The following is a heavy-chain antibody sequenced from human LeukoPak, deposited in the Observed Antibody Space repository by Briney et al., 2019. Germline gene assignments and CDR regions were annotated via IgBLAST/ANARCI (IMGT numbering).Heavy chain of an antibody. CDR3: ARTTSTVGATHDY. Sequence: PGGSLRLSCAASGFTFSSHWMSWVRQAPGKGLEWVANIKQDGSEKYYVDSVKGRFTISRDNAKNSMYLQMNSLRAEDTAVYYCARTTSTVGATHDYGGKGTLVTVSS. V-gene: IGHV3-7*01. CDR2: IKQDGSEK. D-gene: IGHD1-26*01. J-gene: IGHJ4*02. CDR1: GFTFSSHW.